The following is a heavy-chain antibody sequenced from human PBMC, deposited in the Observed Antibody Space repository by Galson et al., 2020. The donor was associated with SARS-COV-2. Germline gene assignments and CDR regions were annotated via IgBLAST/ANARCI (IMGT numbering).Heavy chain of an antibody. D-gene: IGHD3-3*01. CDR1: GLTFSSYS. V-gene: IGHV3-21*01. CDR2: ISSSSSYI. Sequence: GGSLRLSCAASGLTFSSYSMNWVRQAPGKGLEWVSSISSSSSYIYYADPVKGRFTISRDNAKNSLYLQMNSLRAEDTAVYYCARDLSQYDFSRIYYFDYWGQGTLVTVSS. CDR3: ARDLSQYDFSRIYYFDY. J-gene: IGHJ4*02.